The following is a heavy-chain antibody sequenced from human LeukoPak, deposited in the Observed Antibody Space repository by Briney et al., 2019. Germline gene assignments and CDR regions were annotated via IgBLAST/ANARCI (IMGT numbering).Heavy chain of an antibody. Sequence: ASVKVSCKASGGTFSSYAISWVRQAPGQGLEWMGGIIPIFGTANYAQKFQGRVTITADESTSTAYMELSSLRSEDTAVYYCARAALNYDFWSGYSIRQGMDVWGQGTTVTVSS. CDR3: ARAALNYDFWSGYSIRQGMDV. J-gene: IGHJ6*02. CDR2: IIPIFGTA. CDR1: GGTFSSYA. D-gene: IGHD3-3*01. V-gene: IGHV1-69*13.